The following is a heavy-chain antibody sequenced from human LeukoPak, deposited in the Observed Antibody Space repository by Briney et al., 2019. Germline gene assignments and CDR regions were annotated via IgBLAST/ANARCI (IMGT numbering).Heavy chain of an antibody. CDR2: IYYSGST. Sequence: SETLSLTCTVSGGSISSYYWSWIRQPPGKGLEWIGYIYYSGSTNYNPSLKSRVTISVDTSKNQFSLKVRSVTAADTAVYYCAREWSAFDIWGQGTMVTVSS. J-gene: IGHJ3*02. D-gene: IGHD2-15*01. CDR1: GGSISSYY. CDR3: AREWSAFDI. V-gene: IGHV4-59*01.